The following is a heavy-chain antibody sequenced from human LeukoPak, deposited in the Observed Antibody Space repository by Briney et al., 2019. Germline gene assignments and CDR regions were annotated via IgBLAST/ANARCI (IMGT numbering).Heavy chain of an antibody. CDR3: AREGGRTGIAAAGTYY. CDR1: GGSVSSGSYY. Sequence: SETLSLTCTVSGGSVSSGSYYWSWIRQPPGKGLEWIGYIYYSGSTNYNPSLKSRVTISVDTSKNQFSLKLSSVTAADTAVYYCAREGGRTGIAAAGTYYWGQGTLVTVSS. J-gene: IGHJ4*02. CDR2: IYYSGST. D-gene: IGHD6-13*01. V-gene: IGHV4-61*01.